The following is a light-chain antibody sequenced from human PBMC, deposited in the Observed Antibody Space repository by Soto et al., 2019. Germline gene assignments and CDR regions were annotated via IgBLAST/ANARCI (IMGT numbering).Light chain of an antibody. CDR3: QQRSNWPRGS. J-gene: IGKJ4*01. CDR1: QSVSSY. Sequence: EIVLTQSPATLSLSPGERATLSCRASQSVSSYLAWYQQKPGQAPRLLIYDASNRATGIPARFSGSGSGTDFTLTISSLEPEDFAVYYCQQRSNWPRGSFGGGTKVAIK. CDR2: DAS. V-gene: IGKV3-11*01.